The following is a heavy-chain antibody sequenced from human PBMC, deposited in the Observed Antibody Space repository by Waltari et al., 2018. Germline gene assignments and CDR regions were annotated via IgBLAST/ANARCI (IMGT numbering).Heavy chain of an antibody. J-gene: IGHJ4*02. Sequence: EVQLLESGGGLVQPGGSPRLSCAASGFTFSSYAMSWVRQAPGKGLEWVSVIYSGGSTYYADSVKGRFTISRDNSKNTLYLQMNSLRAEDTAVYYCAKDPRSGSYVDYWGQGTLVTVSS. D-gene: IGHD1-26*01. CDR2: IYSGGST. CDR1: GFTFSSYA. V-gene: IGHV3-23*03. CDR3: AKDPRSGSYVDY.